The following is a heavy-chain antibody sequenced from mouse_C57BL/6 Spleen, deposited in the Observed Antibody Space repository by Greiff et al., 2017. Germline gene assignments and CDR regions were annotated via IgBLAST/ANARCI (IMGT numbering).Heavy chain of an antibody. V-gene: IGHV1-69*01. Sequence: QVQLQQSGAELVMPGASVKLSCKASGYTFTSYWMHWVKQRPGQGLEWIGEIDPSDSYTNYNQKFKGKSTLTVDKSSSTAYMQLSSLTSEDSAVYYCARGPIYDSLDYWGQGTTLTVSS. CDR2: IDPSDSYT. D-gene: IGHD2-4*01. CDR1: GYTFTSYW. J-gene: IGHJ2*01. CDR3: ARGPIYDSLDY.